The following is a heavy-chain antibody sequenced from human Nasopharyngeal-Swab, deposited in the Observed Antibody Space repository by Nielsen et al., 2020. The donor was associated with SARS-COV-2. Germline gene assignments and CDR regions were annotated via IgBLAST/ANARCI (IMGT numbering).Heavy chain of an antibody. J-gene: IGHJ4*02. D-gene: IGHD2-15*01. V-gene: IGHV3-23*01. CDR3: ARAKGVVVAASDY. Sequence: WIRQPPGQGLEWVSAISGSGGSTYYADSVKGRFTISRDNSKNTLYLQMNGLRAEDTAVYYCARAKGVVVAASDYWGQGTLVTVSS. CDR2: ISGSGGST.